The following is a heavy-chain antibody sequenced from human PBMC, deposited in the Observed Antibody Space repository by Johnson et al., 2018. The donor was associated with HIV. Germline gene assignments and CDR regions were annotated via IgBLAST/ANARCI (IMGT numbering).Heavy chain of an antibody. Sequence: QVQLLESGGGLVQPGTSLRLSCAASGFTFSSYAMHWVRQAPGKGLEWVAVISYDGSNKYYADSVKGRFTISRDNSKNTLYRQMNSLRAEDTAVYYCARCGAAAGPDAFDIWGQGTMVTVSS. J-gene: IGHJ3*02. CDR3: ARCGAAAGPDAFDI. CDR2: ISYDGSNK. CDR1: GFTFSSYA. D-gene: IGHD6-13*01. V-gene: IGHV3-30-3*01.